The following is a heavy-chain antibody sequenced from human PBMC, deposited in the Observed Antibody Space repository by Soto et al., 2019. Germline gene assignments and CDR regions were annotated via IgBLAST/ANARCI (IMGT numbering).Heavy chain of an antibody. CDR2: ISGSGGST. J-gene: IGHJ4*02. CDR1: GFTFSSYA. CDR3: AKDPAIAVAGGDY. Sequence: LRLSCAASGFTFSSYAMSWVRQAPGKGLEWVSAISGSGGSTYYADSVKGRFTISRDNSKNTLYLQMNSLRAEDTAVYYCAKDPAIAVAGGDYWGQGTLVTVSS. V-gene: IGHV3-23*01. D-gene: IGHD6-19*01.